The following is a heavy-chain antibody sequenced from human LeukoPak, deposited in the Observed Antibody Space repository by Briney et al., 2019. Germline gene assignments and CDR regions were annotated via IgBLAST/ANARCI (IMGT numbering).Heavy chain of an antibody. Sequence: ASVKVSCKASGYTFTSYGISWVRQAPGQGLEWMGWISAYNGNTNYAQKLQGRVTMTTDTSTSTAYMELSSLRSDDTAVYYCARTGPYYDFWSGPDYWGQGTLVTVSS. CDR2: ISAYNGNT. CDR1: GYTFTSYG. J-gene: IGHJ4*02. D-gene: IGHD3-3*01. V-gene: IGHV1-18*01. CDR3: ARTGPYYDFWSGPDY.